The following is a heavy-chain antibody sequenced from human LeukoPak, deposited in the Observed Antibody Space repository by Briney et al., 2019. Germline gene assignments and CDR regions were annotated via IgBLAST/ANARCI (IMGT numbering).Heavy chain of an antibody. V-gene: IGHV3-23*01. Sequence: GGSLRLPCAASGFSFNNYAMIWVRQAPGKGLEWVSIIFGSGAATYYAASVQGRFTISRDNSKNTLYLQMNSLRVDDTALYYCAKSMSIAGAAFDIWGQGTMVIVSS. CDR1: GFSFNNYA. CDR3: AKSMSIAGAAFDI. D-gene: IGHD6-6*01. CDR2: IFGSGAAT. J-gene: IGHJ3*02.